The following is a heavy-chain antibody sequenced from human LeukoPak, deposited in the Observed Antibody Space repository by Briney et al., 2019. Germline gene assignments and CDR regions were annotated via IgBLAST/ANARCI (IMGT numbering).Heavy chain of an antibody. Sequence: ASVKVSCKASGYTFTSYDINWVRQAPGQGLEWMGWMNPNSDNTGYAQKFQGRVTITRNTSISTAYMELSSLRSEDTAVYYCARGYDSSGYYYFDYWGQGTLVTVSS. V-gene: IGHV1-8*03. J-gene: IGHJ4*02. CDR3: ARGYDSSGYYYFDY. CDR1: GYTFTSYD. CDR2: MNPNSDNT. D-gene: IGHD3-22*01.